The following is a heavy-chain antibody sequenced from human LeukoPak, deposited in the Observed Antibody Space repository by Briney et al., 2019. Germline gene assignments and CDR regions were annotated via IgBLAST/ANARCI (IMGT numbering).Heavy chain of an antibody. Sequence: SETLSLTCTVSGGSTSSHYWSWIRQPPGKGLEWIGYIYYSGSTNYNPSLKSRVTISVDASKNQFSLKLSSVTAADTAVYYCARSQNWNYADYWGQGTLVTVSS. CDR2: IYYSGST. J-gene: IGHJ4*02. CDR3: ARSQNWNYADY. CDR1: GGSTSSHY. V-gene: IGHV4-59*11. D-gene: IGHD1-7*01.